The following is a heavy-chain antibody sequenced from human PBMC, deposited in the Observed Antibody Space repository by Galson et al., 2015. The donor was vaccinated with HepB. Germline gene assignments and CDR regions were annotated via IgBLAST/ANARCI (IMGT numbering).Heavy chain of an antibody. V-gene: IGHV2-70*01. CDR1: GFSLSTRGMC. Sequence: PALVKPTQPLTLTCTFSGFSLSTRGMCVSWIRQPPGKALEWLSLIAWDDDKYYSTSLKTRLTISKDTSKNQVVLTMTNVDPVDTATYYCARWVVAATGKPYGMDVWGQGTTVTVSS. J-gene: IGHJ6*02. D-gene: IGHD2-15*01. CDR3: ARWVVAATGKPYGMDV. CDR2: IAWDDDK.